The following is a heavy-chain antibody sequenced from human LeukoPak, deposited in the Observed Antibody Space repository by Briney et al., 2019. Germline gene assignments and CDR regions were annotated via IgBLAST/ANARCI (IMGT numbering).Heavy chain of an antibody. V-gene: IGHV4-39*01. D-gene: IGHD5-18*01. Sequence: QSSETLSLTCTVSGGSISSSSYYWGWIRQPPGKGLEWIGSIYYSGSTYYNPSLKSRVTISVDTSKNQFSLKLSSVTAADTAVYYCARTGVDTAMGFDYWGQGTLVTVSS. J-gene: IGHJ4*02. CDR3: ARTGVDTAMGFDY. CDR1: GGSISSSSYY. CDR2: IYYSGST.